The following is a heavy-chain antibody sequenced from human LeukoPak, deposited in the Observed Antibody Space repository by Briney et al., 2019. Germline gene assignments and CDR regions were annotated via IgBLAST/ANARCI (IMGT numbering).Heavy chain of an antibody. CDR3: ARRRYFDGSGYLE. CDR1: GDSVSRSDSY. V-gene: IGHV4-39*01. D-gene: IGHD3-22*01. Sequence: PSETLSLPCSVSGDSVSRSDSYWDWIRRPPGKGLEWIGTIYYSGRTYYSPSLKSRVTMSVDPYNTQCSLNLRSVTAADTALYYCARRRYFDGSGYLEWGQGTLLSVSS. CDR2: IYYSGRT. J-gene: IGHJ1*01.